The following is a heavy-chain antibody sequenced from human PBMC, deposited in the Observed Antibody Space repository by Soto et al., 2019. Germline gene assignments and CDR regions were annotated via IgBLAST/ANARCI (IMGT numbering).Heavy chain of an antibody. CDR1: GFTFSSYA. V-gene: IGHV3-30-3*01. CDR2: ISYDGSNK. J-gene: IGHJ4*02. Sequence: QVQLVESGGGVVQPGRSLRLSCAASGFTFSSYAMHWVRQAPGKGLEWVAGISYDGSNKYYADSVKGRFTISRDNSKNTLYLQMNSLRAEDTAVYYCARESIAAAAYHYWGQGTLVTVSS. CDR3: ARESIAAAAYHY. D-gene: IGHD6-13*01.